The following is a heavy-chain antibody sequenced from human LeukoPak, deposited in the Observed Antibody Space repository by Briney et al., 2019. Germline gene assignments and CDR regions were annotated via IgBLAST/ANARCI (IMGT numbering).Heavy chain of an antibody. CDR3: AKEGRYCSSTSCYVDY. J-gene: IGHJ4*02. CDR2: ISGSGGST. CDR1: AFTVSDKY. Sequence: GGSLRLSCAASAFTVSDKYMNWVRQAPGKGLEWVSVISGSGGSTYYADSVKGRFTISRDNSKNTLYLQMNSLRAEDTAVYYCAKEGRYCSSTSCYVDYWGQGTLVTASS. V-gene: IGHV3-23*01. D-gene: IGHD2-2*01.